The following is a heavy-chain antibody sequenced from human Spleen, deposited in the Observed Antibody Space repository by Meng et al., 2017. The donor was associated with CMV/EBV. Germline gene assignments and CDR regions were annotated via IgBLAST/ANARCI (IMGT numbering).Heavy chain of an antibody. V-gene: IGHV4-30-4*08. Sequence: QVQVQASGPGLVKPSQPLSLTCTFSGGSISSGDYYWRWIRQPPGKGLEWIGYIYYSGSTYYNPSLKSRVTISVDTSKNQFSLKLSSVTAADTAVYYCARGGPLVNAPGFDYWGQGTLVTVSS. D-gene: IGHD2-15*01. J-gene: IGHJ4*02. CDR3: ARGGPLVNAPGFDY. CDR1: GGSISSGDYY. CDR2: IYYSGST.